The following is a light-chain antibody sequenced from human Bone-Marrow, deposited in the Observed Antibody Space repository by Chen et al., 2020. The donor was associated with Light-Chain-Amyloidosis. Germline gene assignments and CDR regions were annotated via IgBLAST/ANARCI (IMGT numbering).Light chain of an antibody. CDR2: WAP. CDR3: QQYYSIPVT. V-gene: IGKV4-1*01. Sequence: DIVMTQFPDSLAVSLGERATINCKSSQSVLYSSNNKNYLAWYQQKPGQPPKLLISWAPTRESGVPDRFSGSGSGTDFTLTISSLQAEDVAVYYCQQYYSIPVTFGPGTKVD. J-gene: IGKJ3*01. CDR1: QSVLYSSNNKNY.